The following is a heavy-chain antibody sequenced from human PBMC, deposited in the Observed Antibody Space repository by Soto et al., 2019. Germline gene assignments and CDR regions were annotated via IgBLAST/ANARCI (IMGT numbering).Heavy chain of an antibody. D-gene: IGHD2-2*01. Sequence: GGSRRGSGIASGVAFISYTMHRLRRAPGKGLESVVIITHDGRSKYFAEWLEGRKVISRENSRHSLYRQMDTLRPVDTAIYYCARDAVTSLTPYQAFYYDGTDVRGQGTTGTVSS. CDR3: ARDAVTSLTPYQAFYYDGTDV. V-gene: IGHV3-30*09. J-gene: IGHJ6*02. CDR2: ITHDGRSK. CDR1: GVAFISYT.